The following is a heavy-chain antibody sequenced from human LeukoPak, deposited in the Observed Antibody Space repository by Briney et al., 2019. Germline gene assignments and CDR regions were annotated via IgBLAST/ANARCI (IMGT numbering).Heavy chain of an antibody. Sequence: GGSLRLSCAASGFLVSSNYMSWVRQAPGKGLEWVSVIYSGGSTYYADSVKGRFTVSRDNSKNTLYLQMNRLRAEDTAVYYCARGHYDVLTGFHYWGQGTLVTVSS. CDR3: ARGHYDVLTGFHY. CDR1: GFLVSSNY. V-gene: IGHV3-53*01. CDR2: IYSGGST. J-gene: IGHJ4*02. D-gene: IGHD3-9*01.